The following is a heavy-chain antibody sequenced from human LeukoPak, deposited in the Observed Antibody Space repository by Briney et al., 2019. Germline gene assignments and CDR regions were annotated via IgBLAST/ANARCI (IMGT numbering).Heavy chain of an antibody. J-gene: IGHJ6*03. CDR2: IYSGGST. Sequence: GGSLRLSCAASGFTVSSNYMSWVRQAPGKGLEWVSVIYSGGSTYYADSVKGRFTISRDNSKNTLYLQMNSLRADDTAIYYCVRDHYYSMDVWGKGTTVTISS. CDR3: VRDHYYSMDV. V-gene: IGHV3-66*01. CDR1: GFTVSSNY.